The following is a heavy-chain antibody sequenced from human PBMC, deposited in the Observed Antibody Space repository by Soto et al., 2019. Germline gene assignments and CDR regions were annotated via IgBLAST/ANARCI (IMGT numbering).Heavy chain of an antibody. J-gene: IGHJ6*02. CDR2: IIPIFGTA. V-gene: IGHV1-69*13. CDR1: GGTFSSYA. Sequence: SVKVSCKASGGTFSSYAISWVRQAPGQGLEWMGGIIPIFGTANYAQKFQGRVTITADESTSTAYMELSSLRSEDTAVYYCARDALLWFGGTNYGMDVWGQGTTVTVSS. D-gene: IGHD3-10*01. CDR3: ARDALLWFGGTNYGMDV.